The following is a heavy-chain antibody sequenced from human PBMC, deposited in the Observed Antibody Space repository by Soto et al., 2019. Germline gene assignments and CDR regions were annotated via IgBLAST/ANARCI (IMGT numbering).Heavy chain of an antibody. CDR2: IYYSGST. V-gene: IGHV4-30-4*01. J-gene: IGHJ4*02. D-gene: IGHD5-18*01. CDR3: ASNSYGYTLYDY. CDR1: GGSISSGDYY. Sequence: QVQLQESGPGLVKPSQTLSLTCTVSGGSISSGDYYWSWIRQPPGKGLEWIGYIYYSGSTYYNPSPKSRVTLSVDTSQNQFSPKLSSVTAADTAVYYCASNSYGYTLYDYWGQGTLVTVSS.